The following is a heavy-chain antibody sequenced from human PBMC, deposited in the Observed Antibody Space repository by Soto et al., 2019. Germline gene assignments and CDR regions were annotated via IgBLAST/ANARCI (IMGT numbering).Heavy chain of an antibody. Sequence: GGSLRLSCAASGFAFNNAWINWVRQAPGNGLEWVGRIKTKALGGTTDFAAPVRGRFAITRDDSRNMVYMQMNTLNTEDTAVYYCTTDSYSPIVEVRFDYWGHGTLGHRLL. V-gene: IGHV3-15*07. D-gene: IGHD1-26*01. CDR1: GFAFNNAW. J-gene: IGHJ4*01. CDR3: TTDSYSPIVEVRFDY. CDR2: IKTKALGGTT.